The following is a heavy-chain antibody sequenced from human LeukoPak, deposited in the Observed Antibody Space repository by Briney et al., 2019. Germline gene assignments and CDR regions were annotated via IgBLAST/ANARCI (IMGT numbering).Heavy chain of an antibody. Sequence: GASVKVSCKVSGYILTELSMHWVRQAPGKGLEWMGGFDPEDGETIYAQKFQGRVTMTEDTSTDTAYMELSSLRSEDTAVYYCATVILAPWNYVGWFDRWGRGTLVTVSS. J-gene: IGHJ5*02. CDR3: ATVILAPWNYVGWFDR. D-gene: IGHD1-7*01. V-gene: IGHV1-24*01. CDR1: GYILTELS. CDR2: FDPEDGET.